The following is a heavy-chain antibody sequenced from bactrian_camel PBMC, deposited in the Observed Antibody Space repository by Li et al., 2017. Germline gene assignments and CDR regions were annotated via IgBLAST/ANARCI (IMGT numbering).Heavy chain of an antibody. CDR3: AARSVGWCPLFEHWLGKRAYTPGGYFAN. CDR2: INSGGGTT. V-gene: IGHV3S25*01. J-gene: IGHJ6*01. D-gene: IGHD1*01. Sequence: QLVESGGMSVQVGGSLKLSCVASVYIGTYSMAWFRQAPGKGLEWISTINSGGGTTYYTDSLKGRFTISRDNAKKTMYLQMNSLKPEDTALYYCAARSVGWCPLFEHWLGKRAYTPGGYFANWGQGTQVTVS. CDR1: VYIGTYS.